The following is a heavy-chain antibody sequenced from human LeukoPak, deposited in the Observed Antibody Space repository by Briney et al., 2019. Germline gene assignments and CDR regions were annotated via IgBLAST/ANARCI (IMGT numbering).Heavy chain of an antibody. CDR1: GFTFSSYS. J-gene: IGHJ4*02. V-gene: IGHV3-21*01. CDR3: ARDPANYCSGGSCYSLDY. Sequence: GGPLRLSCAASGFTFSSYSMNWVRQAPGKGLEWVSSISSSSSYIYYADSVKGRFTISRDNAKNSLYLQMNSLRAEDTAVYYCARDPANYCSGGSCYSLDYWGQGTLVTVSS. D-gene: IGHD2-15*01. CDR2: ISSSSSYI.